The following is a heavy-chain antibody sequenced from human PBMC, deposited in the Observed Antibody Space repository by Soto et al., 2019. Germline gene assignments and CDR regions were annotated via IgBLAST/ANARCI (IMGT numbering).Heavy chain of an antibody. J-gene: IGHJ5*02. Sequence: SETLSLTCTVSGGSISSGDYYWSWIRQPPGKGLEWIGYIYYSGSTYYNPSLKSRVTISVDTSKNQFSLKLSSVTAADTAVYYCARAGYSGYDDNWFDPWGQGTLVTVSS. V-gene: IGHV4-30-4*01. D-gene: IGHD5-12*01. CDR3: ARAGYSGYDDNWFDP. CDR2: IYYSGST. CDR1: GGSISSGDYY.